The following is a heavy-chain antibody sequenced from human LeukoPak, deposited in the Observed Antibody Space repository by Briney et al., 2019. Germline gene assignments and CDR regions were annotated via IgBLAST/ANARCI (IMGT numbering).Heavy chain of an antibody. D-gene: IGHD3-10*01. Sequence: SETLSLTCTVSGGSISSSNYYWGWIRQPPGKGLEWIGSIYYSGGTYYNPSLKSRVTISVDTSKNPFSLKVSSVTAADTAVYYCARSYGSGSSAGYWGQGTLVTVSS. CDR1: GGSISSSNYY. CDR3: ARSYGSGSSAGY. V-gene: IGHV4-39*01. J-gene: IGHJ4*02. CDR2: IYYSGGT.